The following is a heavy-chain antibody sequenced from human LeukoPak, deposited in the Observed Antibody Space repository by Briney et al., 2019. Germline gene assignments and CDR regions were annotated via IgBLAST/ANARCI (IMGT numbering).Heavy chain of an antibody. J-gene: IGHJ6*03. CDR1: GFTFSSYS. CDR3: AREILEDIVVVPAATIYYYYYYMDV. Sequence: PGGSLRLSCAASGFTFSSYSMNWVRQAPGKGLEWVSSISSSSSYIYYADSVKGRFTISRDNAKNSLYLQMNSLRAEDTAVYYCAREILEDIVVVPAATIYYYYYYMDVWGKGTTVTVSS. CDR2: ISSSSSYI. V-gene: IGHV3-21*01. D-gene: IGHD2-2*01.